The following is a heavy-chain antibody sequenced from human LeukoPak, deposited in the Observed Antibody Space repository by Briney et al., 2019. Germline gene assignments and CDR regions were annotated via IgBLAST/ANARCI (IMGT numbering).Heavy chain of an antibody. J-gene: IGHJ4*02. V-gene: IGHV5-51*01. CDR1: GSFFNTYW. Sequence: GESLQISCEGSGSFFNTYWVAWVRQPPGKGLEWMGIISPDDSYTRYSPSFAGHITISADKSISTAYLQWTSLKASDSAMYYCARYTGSFTPLDYWGQGTLVTVSS. CDR3: ARYTGSFTPLDY. CDR2: ISPDDSYT. D-gene: IGHD3-10*01.